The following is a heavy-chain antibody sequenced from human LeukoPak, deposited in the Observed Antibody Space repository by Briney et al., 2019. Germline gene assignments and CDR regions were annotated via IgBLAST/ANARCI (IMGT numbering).Heavy chain of an antibody. J-gene: IGHJ5*02. D-gene: IGHD6-19*01. CDR3: ARSQLKYSSGWMLNWFDP. CDR1: GGSISSGDYY. Sequence: TLSLTCTVSGGSISSGDYYWSWIRQPPGKGLEWIGYIYYSGSTYYNPSLKSRVTISVDTSKNQFSLKLSSVTAADTAVYYCARSQLKYSSGWMLNWFDPWGQGTLVTASS. CDR2: IYYSGST. V-gene: IGHV4-30-4*08.